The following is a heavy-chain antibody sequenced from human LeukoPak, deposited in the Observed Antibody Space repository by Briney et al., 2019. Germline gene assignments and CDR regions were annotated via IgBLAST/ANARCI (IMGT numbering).Heavy chain of an antibody. D-gene: IGHD3-9*01. CDR1: GYTFTSYG. CDR3: ARHDWLLYDFDY. Sequence: ASVKVSCKASGYTFTSYGISWVRQAPGQGLEWMGWISAYNGNTNYAQKLQGRVTMTTDTSTSTAYMELRSLRSDDTAVYYRARHDWLLYDFDYWGQGTLVTVSS. V-gene: IGHV1-18*01. J-gene: IGHJ4*02. CDR2: ISAYNGNT.